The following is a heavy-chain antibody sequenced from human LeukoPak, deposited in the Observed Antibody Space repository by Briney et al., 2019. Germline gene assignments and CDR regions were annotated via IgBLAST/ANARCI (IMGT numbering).Heavy chain of an antibody. CDR3: AKESLYYDFDY. J-gene: IGHJ4*02. CDR1: GFIVNRYG. D-gene: IGHD3-10*01. CDR2: LSSDGSNK. Sequence: GGSLRLSCVASGFIVNRYGMHRVRQAPDKGLEWVAVLSSDGSNKYYAGSVKGRFTISRDNSKNTLYLQMNSLRADDTAVYYCAKESLYYDFDYWGQGTLVTVSS. V-gene: IGHV3-30*18.